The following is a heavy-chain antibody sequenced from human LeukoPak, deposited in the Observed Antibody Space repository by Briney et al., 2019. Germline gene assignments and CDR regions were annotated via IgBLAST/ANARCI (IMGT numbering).Heavy chain of an antibody. Sequence: TGGSLRLSCVASGFTFSSYAMSWVRKTPGKGLEWVSVISNSAGNVYYADSVKGRFTISRDNSKNTLYLQMNSLRAEDTAVYYCAKDLHVRSSSTVTTGGVDSWGQGTLVTVSS. D-gene: IGHD4-17*01. CDR3: AKDLHVRSSSTVTTGGVDS. J-gene: IGHJ4*02. CDR2: ISNSAGNV. V-gene: IGHV3-23*01. CDR1: GFTFSSYA.